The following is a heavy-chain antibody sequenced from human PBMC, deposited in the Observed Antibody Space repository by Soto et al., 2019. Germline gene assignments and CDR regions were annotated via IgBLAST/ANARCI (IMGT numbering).Heavy chain of an antibody. V-gene: IGHV4-34*01. CDR1: GGSFSGYY. Sequence: SETLSLTCAVYGGSFSGYYWSWIRQPPGKGLEWIGEINHSGSTNYNPSLKSRVTISVDTSKNQFSLKLSSVTAADTAVYYCARGNLEYSYGFGVGVPRLYNWFDPWGQGTLVTVSS. D-gene: IGHD5-18*01. CDR2: INHSGST. CDR3: ARGNLEYSYGFGVGVPRLYNWFDP. J-gene: IGHJ5*02.